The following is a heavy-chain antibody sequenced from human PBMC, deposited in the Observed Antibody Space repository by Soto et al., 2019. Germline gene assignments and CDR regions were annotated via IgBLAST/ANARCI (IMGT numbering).Heavy chain of an antibody. CDR1: GGSISSSSYY. CDR3: ASWRVVRGPGGYYYYGMDV. D-gene: IGHD3-10*01. CDR2: IYYSGST. V-gene: IGHV4-39*01. Sequence: SETLSLTCTVSGGSISSSSYYWGWIRQPPGKGLEWIGSIYYSGSTYYNPSLKSRVTISVDTSKNQFSLKLSSVTAADTAVYYCASWRVVRGPGGYYYYGMDVWGQGTTVTVSS. J-gene: IGHJ6*02.